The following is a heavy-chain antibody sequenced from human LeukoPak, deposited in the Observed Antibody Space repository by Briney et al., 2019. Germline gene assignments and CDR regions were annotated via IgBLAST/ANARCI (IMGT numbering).Heavy chain of an antibody. CDR2: IYDSGST. D-gene: IGHD6-13*01. J-gene: IGHJ4*02. CDR1: GGSISSYY. Sequence: PSETLSLTCTVFGGSISSYYWSWIRQPPGKGLEWIGYIYDSGSTNYNPSLKSRVTISVDTSKSQFSLKLSSVTAADTAVYYCARHGTGYSSSWYYFDYWGQGTLVTVSS. CDR3: ARHGTGYSSSWYYFDY. V-gene: IGHV4-59*08.